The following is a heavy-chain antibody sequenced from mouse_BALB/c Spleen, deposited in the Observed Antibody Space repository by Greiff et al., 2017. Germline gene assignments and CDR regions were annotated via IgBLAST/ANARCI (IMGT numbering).Heavy chain of an antibody. V-gene: IGHV14-4*02. CDR2: IDPENGDT. CDR1: GFNIKDYY. D-gene: IGHD3-1*01. Sequence: VQLKESGAELVRSGASVKLSCTASGFNIKDYYMHWVKQRPEQGLEWIGWIDPENGDTEYAPKFQGKATMTADTSSNTAYLQLSSLTSEDTAVYYCNPSSGYVNYAMDYWGQGTSVTVSS. CDR3: NPSSGYVNYAMDY. J-gene: IGHJ4*01.